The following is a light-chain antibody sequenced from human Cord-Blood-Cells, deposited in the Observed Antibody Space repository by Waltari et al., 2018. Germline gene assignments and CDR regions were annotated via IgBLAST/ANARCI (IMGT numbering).Light chain of an antibody. V-gene: IGKV1-39*01. CDR1: QSISSY. CDR3: QQSYSTPYT. CDR2: AAS. J-gene: IGKJ2*01. Sequence: DIQMTQSPSSLSASVGDRVTITCRASQSISSYLNWYQQKPGKAPKLLIYAASSLQSGVPSRCSCSGSGTDFTLTISSLQPEDFATYYCQQSYSTPYTFGQGTKLEIK.